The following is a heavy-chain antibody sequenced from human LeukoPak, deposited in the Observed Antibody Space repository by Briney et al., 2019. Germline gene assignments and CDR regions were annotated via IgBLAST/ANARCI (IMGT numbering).Heavy chain of an antibody. V-gene: IGHV4-34*01. CDR3: ARGLRVGGGDCYIDY. CDR2: INHSGST. J-gene: IGHJ4*02. D-gene: IGHD2-21*02. Sequence: SETLSLTCAVYGGSFSGYYWSWIRQPPGKGLEWIGEINHSGSTNYSPSLKSRVTISVDTSKNQFSLKLSSVTAADTAVYYCARGLRVGGGDCYIDYWGQGTLVTVSS. CDR1: GGSFSGYY.